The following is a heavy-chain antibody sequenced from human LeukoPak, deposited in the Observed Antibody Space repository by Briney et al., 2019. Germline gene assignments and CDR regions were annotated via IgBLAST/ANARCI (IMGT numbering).Heavy chain of an antibody. CDR2: ITSSSSYI. V-gene: IGHV3-21*01. Sequence: GGSLRLSCAASGFTFSSYSMNWVRQAPGKGLEWVASITSSSSYIYYADSVKGRFTISRDNAKNSLYLQMNSLRAEDTAVYYCARCSGGWSDYWGQGTLVTVSS. CDR1: GFTFSSYS. J-gene: IGHJ4*01. D-gene: IGHD6-19*01. CDR3: ARCSGGWSDY.